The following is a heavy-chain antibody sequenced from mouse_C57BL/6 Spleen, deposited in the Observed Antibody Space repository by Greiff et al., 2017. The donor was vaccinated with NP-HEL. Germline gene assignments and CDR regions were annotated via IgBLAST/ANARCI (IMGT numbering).Heavy chain of an antibody. Sequence: LMESGPELVKPGASVKISCKASGYTFTDYYINWVKQRPGQGLEWIGWIYPGSGNTKYNEKFKGKATLTVDTSSSTAYMQLSSLTSEDSAVYFCARSYYYGSSYNWYFDVWGTGTTVTVSS. J-gene: IGHJ1*03. D-gene: IGHD1-1*01. CDR1: GYTFTDYY. V-gene: IGHV1-84*01. CDR2: IYPGSGNT. CDR3: ARSYYYGSSYNWYFDV.